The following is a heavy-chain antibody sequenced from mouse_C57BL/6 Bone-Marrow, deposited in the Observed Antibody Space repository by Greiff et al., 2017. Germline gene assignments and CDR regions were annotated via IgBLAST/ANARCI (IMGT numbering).Heavy chain of an antibody. D-gene: IGHD1-1*01. CDR1: GYTFTNYW. CDR2: IYPGGGYT. Sequence: QVQLQQSGAELVRPGTSVTMSCKASGYTFTNYWIGWAQQRPGHGLEWIGDIYPGGGYTNYTEKFKGKATLTADKSSSTDYMQFSSLTSDDSAIYYCARGPDYYGSSHFDYWGQGTTLTVSS. V-gene: IGHV1-63*01. CDR3: ARGPDYYGSSHFDY. J-gene: IGHJ2*01.